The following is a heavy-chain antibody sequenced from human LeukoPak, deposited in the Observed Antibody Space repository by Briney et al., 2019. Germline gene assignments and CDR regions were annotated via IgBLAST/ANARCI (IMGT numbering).Heavy chain of an antibody. V-gene: IGHV6-1*01. CDR2: TYCRSKWYN. Sequence: SQTLSLTCAMSGDSASSNSAAWNWIRQSPSSGLEWLGRTYCRSKWYNDYAVSVKSRITINPDTSKNQFSLQLNSVTREDTAVYYCARDEATVTKFDPWGQGTLVTVSS. D-gene: IGHD4-17*01. J-gene: IGHJ5*02. CDR1: GDSASSNSAA. CDR3: ARDEATVTKFDP.